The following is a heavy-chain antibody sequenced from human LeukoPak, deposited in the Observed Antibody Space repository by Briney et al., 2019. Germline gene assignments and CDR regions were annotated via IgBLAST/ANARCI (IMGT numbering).Heavy chain of an antibody. CDR3: AKKRDAFDI. CDR1: GFTFSSYA. V-gene: IGHV3-23*01. CDR2: LTDSGGTT. J-gene: IGHJ3*02. D-gene: IGHD5-24*01. Sequence: GGSLRLSCAASGFTFSSYAMGWDRQAPGKRPEWVSSLTDSGGTTYYVDSVKGRFTISRDNSKNTLYLHMNSLRAEDTAMYYCAKKRDAFDIWGQGTVVAVSS.